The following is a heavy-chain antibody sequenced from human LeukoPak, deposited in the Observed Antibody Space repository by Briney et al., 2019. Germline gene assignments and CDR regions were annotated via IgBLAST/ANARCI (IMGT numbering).Heavy chain of an antibody. J-gene: IGHJ6*03. CDR3: ARNRVLRYFDWLNSYYYYYMDV. V-gene: IGHV1-2*02. D-gene: IGHD3-9*01. CDR2: INPNSGGT. Sequence: ASVTVSFTASGYTFTVYYMHWVRQAPGQGLEWMGWINPNSGGTNYSQKFQGRVTMTRDTSISTAYMELSRLRSDDTAVYYCARNRVLRYFDWLNSYYYYYMDVWGKGTTVTISS. CDR1: GYTFTVYY.